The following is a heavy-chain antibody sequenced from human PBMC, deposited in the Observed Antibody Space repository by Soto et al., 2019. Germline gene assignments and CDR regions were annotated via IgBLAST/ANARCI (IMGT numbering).Heavy chain of an antibody. V-gene: IGHV4-38-2*01. CDR2: IFHGGNT. CDR1: GFFSSSGNY. Sequence: SETLSLTCAFSGFFSSSGNYWVWIRKPPGKGLEWIGSIFHGGNTYYNPSLKSRVTISVDMSKNQFSLKLNSVTAADTAVYYCARARWYDAFDVWGQGTVVTVSS. CDR3: ARARWYDAFDV. D-gene: IGHD2-15*01. J-gene: IGHJ3*01.